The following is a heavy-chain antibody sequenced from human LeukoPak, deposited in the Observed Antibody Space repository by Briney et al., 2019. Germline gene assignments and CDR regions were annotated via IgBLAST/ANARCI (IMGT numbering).Heavy chain of an antibody. J-gene: IGHJ4*02. CDR3: ARGLGSSWYGD. D-gene: IGHD6-13*01. CDR2: IHYSGSA. Sequence: PSETLSLTCTVSGGSISSGDYYWTWIRQPPGMGLEWIGYIHYSGSAYYNPSLKSRLTISVDTSKNQYSLKLSSVTAADTAVYYCARGLGSSWYGDWGQGTLVTVSS. V-gene: IGHV4-30-4*01. CDR1: GGSISSGDYY.